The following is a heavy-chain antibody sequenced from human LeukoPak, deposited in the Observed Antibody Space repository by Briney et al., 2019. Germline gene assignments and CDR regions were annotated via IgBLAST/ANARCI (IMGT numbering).Heavy chain of an antibody. J-gene: IGHJ4*02. Sequence: GGSLRLSCAASGFTSATSWMSWVRQAPGKGLEWVANINQDGSAQYYVDSVKGRFTISRDNAKSSLYLQMNSLRAEDTAVYYCARSARWGQGTLVTVSS. CDR3: ARSAR. CDR2: INQDGSAQ. CDR1: GFTSATSW. V-gene: IGHV3-7*01.